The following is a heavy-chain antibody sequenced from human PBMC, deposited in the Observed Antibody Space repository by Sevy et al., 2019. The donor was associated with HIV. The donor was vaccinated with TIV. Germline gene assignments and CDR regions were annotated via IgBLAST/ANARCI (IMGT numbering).Heavy chain of an antibody. Sequence: GGSLRLSCAASGFIFSNYAMHWVRQAPGKGLEWVAVISYDGINKYYADSVKGRFTISRDNSKNTLYVQMNSLRAEDTAVYYCARDSKSRYYYYYAMDVWGQGTTVTV. J-gene: IGHJ6*02. CDR2: ISYDGINK. V-gene: IGHV3-30-3*01. CDR3: ARDSKSRYYYYYAMDV. CDR1: GFIFSNYA.